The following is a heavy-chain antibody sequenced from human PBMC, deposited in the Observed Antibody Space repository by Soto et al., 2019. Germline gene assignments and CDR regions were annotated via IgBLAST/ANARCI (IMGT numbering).Heavy chain of an antibody. V-gene: IGHV3-23*01. J-gene: IGHJ5*02. CDR2: ISGSGGST. Sequence: GGSLRLSCAASGFTFSSYAMSWVRQAPGKGLEWVSAISGSGGSTYYADSVKGRFTISRDNSKNTLYLQMNSLRAEDTAVYYCASEGVDTAMVDAFSWFDPWGQGTLVTVSS. CDR1: GFTFSSYA. D-gene: IGHD5-18*01. CDR3: ASEGVDTAMVDAFSWFDP.